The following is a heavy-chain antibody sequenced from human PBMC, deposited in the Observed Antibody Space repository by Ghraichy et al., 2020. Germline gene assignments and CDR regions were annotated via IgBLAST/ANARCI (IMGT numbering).Heavy chain of an antibody. CDR3: AREGSMTLDAFDL. Sequence: GGSLRLSCEASGFTLSSFWMSWVRQAPGKGLEWVANIKQDGNSKYYVDSVKGRFTISRDNAKNSLYLQMNSLRAEDTAIYSCAREGSMTLDAFDLWGQGTMVTVSS. D-gene: IGHD2-21*01. CDR1: GFTLSSFW. V-gene: IGHV3-7*01. CDR2: IKQDGNSK. J-gene: IGHJ3*01.